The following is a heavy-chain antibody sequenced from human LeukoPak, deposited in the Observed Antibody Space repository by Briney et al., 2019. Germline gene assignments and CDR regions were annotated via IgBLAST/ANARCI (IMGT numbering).Heavy chain of an antibody. CDR1: CGSFSGYY. CDR2: IHYSGSI. D-gene: IGHD5-24*01. Sequence: SETLSLTCDVYCGSFSGYYWTWIRQPPGKGLEWIGEIHYSGSIHYNPSLKSRVTISADTSNNHFSLEVNSVTAADTAVYYCSRGTDAYKCGNSWGQGTLVTVSS. J-gene: IGHJ4*02. V-gene: IGHV4-34*01. CDR3: SRGTDAYKCGNS.